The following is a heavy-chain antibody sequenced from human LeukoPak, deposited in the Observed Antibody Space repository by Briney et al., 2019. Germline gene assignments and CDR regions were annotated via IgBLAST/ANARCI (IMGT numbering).Heavy chain of an antibody. V-gene: IGHV3-74*01. Sequence: GGSLRLSCAASGFTFRSYWMHWVRQVPGKGLVWVSLINSDGATSHADSVKGRFTISRDNARNTLYLQMNSLRPEDTAVYYCARGYGSGESIPFDSWGQGTLVTVSS. J-gene: IGHJ4*02. D-gene: IGHD3-10*01. CDR3: ARGYGSGESIPFDS. CDR2: INSDGAT. CDR1: GFTFRSYW.